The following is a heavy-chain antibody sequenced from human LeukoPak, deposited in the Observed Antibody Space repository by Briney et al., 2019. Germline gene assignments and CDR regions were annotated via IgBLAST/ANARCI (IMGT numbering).Heavy chain of an antibody. CDR1: GFTFSSYS. D-gene: IGHD6-13*01. Sequence: GGSLRLSCAASGFTFSSYSMNWVRQAPGKGLEWVSSISSSSSYIYYADSVKGRFTISRDNAKNSLYLQMNSLRAEDTAVYYCAREFSSSWYGSNWGQGTLVTVSS. V-gene: IGHV3-21*01. CDR3: AREFSSSWYGSN. CDR2: ISSSSSYI. J-gene: IGHJ4*02.